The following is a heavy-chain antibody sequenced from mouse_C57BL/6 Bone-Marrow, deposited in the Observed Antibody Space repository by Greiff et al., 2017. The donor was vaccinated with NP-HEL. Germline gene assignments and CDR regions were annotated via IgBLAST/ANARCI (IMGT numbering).Heavy chain of an antibody. CDR2: ISYDGSN. Sequence: EVQLQQSGPGLVKPSQSLSLTCSVTGYSITSGYYWNWIRQFPGNKLEWMGYISYDGSNNYNPSLKNRISITRDTSKNQFFLKLNSVTTEDTATYYCARGETAQAYWGQGTLVTVSA. V-gene: IGHV3-6*01. CDR1: GYSITSGYY. CDR3: ARGETAQAY. J-gene: IGHJ3*01. D-gene: IGHD3-2*02.